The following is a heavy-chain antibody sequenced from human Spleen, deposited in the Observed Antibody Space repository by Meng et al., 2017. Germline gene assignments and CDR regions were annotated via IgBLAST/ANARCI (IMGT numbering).Heavy chain of an antibody. CDR2: INHSGST. V-gene: IGHV4-4*02. Sequence: QGHGRWSAPCLVHPSGALSLPCAVSGGSCSSSTWWTWVRLPPGKGLEWIGEINHSGSTNYNPSLKSRVTISVDTSKNQFSLKLSSVTAADTAVYYCARGYSSSWYGTYWYFDLWGRGTLVTVPQ. CDR1: GGSCSSSTW. D-gene: IGHD6-13*01. J-gene: IGHJ2*01. CDR3: ARGYSSSWYGTYWYFDL.